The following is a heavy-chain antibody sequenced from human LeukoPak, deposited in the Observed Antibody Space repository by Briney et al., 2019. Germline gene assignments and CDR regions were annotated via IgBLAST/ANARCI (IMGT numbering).Heavy chain of an antibody. J-gene: IGHJ4*02. Sequence: ASVKVSCKASGYTFTSYAMNWVRQAPGQGLEWMGWTNTNTGNPTYAQGFTGRFVFSLDTSVSTAYLQISSLKAEDTAVYYCARAKENYYGSGSYYTIFDYWGQGTLVTVSS. D-gene: IGHD3-10*01. CDR2: TNTNTGNP. CDR1: GYTFTSYA. V-gene: IGHV7-4-1*02. CDR3: ARAKENYYGSGSYYTIFDY.